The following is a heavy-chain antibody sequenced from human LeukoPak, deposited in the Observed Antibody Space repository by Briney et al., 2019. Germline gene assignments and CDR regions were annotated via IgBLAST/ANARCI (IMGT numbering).Heavy chain of an antibody. CDR3: ARDRSGTIPIDY. J-gene: IGHJ4*02. CDR1: GFTFSSYG. CDR2: IWYDGSNK. D-gene: IGHD1-14*01. Sequence: GRSLRLSCAASGFTFSSYGMHWVRQAPGKGLEWVAVIWYDGSNKYYADSVKGRFTISRDNSKNTLYLQMNSLRAEDTAVYYCARDRSGTIPIDYWGQGTLVTVSS. V-gene: IGHV3-33*01.